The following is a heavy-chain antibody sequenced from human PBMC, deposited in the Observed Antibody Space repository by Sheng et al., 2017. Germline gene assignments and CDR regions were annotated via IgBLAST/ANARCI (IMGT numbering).Heavy chain of an antibody. D-gene: IGHD5-12*01. CDR3: AKDKVPDVSYEIDY. Sequence: EVQLVESGGGLVQPGGSLRLSCAASGFTFSSYSMNWVRQAPGKGLEWVSFIYPSGDTTEYAASVRGRFTISRDNSKNTLYLQMNSLTLEDTAIYYCAKDKVPDVSYEIDYWGQGTLVTVSS. CDR2: IYPSGDTT. CDR1: GFTFSSYS. V-gene: IGHV3-23*04. J-gene: IGHJ4*02.